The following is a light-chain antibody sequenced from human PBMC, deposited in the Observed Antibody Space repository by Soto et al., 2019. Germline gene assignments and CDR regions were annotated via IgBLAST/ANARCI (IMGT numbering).Light chain of an antibody. CDR1: QSVSSN. J-gene: IGKJ2*01. CDR3: QQYDNWPHT. V-gene: IGKV3-15*01. CDR2: GAS. Sequence: EIVMTQSPATLSVSPGERVTLSCMARQSVSSNLAWYQQKPGQAPRLLIYGASFRATGFPARFSGSGSGTEFSLTISSLQSEDFGIYYCQQYDNWPHTFGQGTKVDIK.